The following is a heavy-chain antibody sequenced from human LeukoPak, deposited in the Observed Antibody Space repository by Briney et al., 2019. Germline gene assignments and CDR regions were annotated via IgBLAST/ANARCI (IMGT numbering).Heavy chain of an antibody. Sequence: GGSLRLSCAASGFTFSSYEMNGVRQAPGKGLEGVSYISSSGSTIYYADSVKGRFTISRDNAKNSLYLQMNSLRAEDTAVYYCARDSTLIVGATVDAFDIWGQGTMVTVSS. J-gene: IGHJ3*02. CDR3: ARDSTLIVGATVDAFDI. D-gene: IGHD1-26*01. CDR2: ISSSGSTI. CDR1: GFTFSSYE. V-gene: IGHV3-48*03.